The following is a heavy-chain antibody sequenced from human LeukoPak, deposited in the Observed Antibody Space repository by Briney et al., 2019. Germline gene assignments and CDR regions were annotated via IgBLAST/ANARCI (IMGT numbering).Heavy chain of an antibody. CDR2: IYPGDSDT. J-gene: IGHJ3*02. CDR1: GYTFTSYW. V-gene: IGHV5-51*01. CDR3: AGRTIHGSGTYYGPFDI. D-gene: IGHD3-10*01. Sequence: GESLKISRKGSGYTFTSYWIAWVRQMPGKGLELMCIIYPGDSDTRYSPSFQGQVTISADKSISPAYLQWSSLRASDTAIYYCAGRTIHGSGTYYGPFDIWGQGTMVTVSS.